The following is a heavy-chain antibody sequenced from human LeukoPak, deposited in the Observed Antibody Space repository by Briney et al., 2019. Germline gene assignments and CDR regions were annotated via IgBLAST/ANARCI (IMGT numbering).Heavy chain of an antibody. D-gene: IGHD3-3*01. V-gene: IGHV4-59*08. CDR2: IYYSGST. J-gene: IGHJ6*02. CDR1: GGSISSYN. CDR3: ARLRGYDFWSGYFNYYYYGMDV. Sequence: PETLSLTCTVSGGSISSYNWSWIRQPPGKGLEWMGYIYYSGSTNYNPSLTSRVTISVDTSKSQFSLKLNSVTAADTAMYYCARLRGYDFWSGYFNYYYYGMDVWGQGTTVTVSS.